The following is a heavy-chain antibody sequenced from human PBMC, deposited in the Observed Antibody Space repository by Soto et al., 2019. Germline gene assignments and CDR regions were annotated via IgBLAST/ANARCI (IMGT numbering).Heavy chain of an antibody. V-gene: IGHV3-48*01. J-gene: IGHJ4*02. CDR2: VSSSSNAK. CDR3: ARMSSTMRPGC. D-gene: IGHD3-22*01. CDR1: GFPFSSHS. Sequence: PGGSLRLSCAASGFPFSSHSMNWVRQAPGKGLEWVSYVSSSSNAKYYAGSVKGRFTISRDNANNSLYLQMNSLRVEDTGVYYCARMSSTMRPGCWRQGTLVTVSS.